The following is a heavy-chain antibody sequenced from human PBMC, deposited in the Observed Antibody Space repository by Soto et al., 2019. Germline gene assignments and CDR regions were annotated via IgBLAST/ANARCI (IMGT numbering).Heavy chain of an antibody. Sequence: ASVKVSCKASGYTFTGYYMHWVRQASGQGLEWMGWINPNSGGTNYAQKFQGRVTMTRDTSISTAYMELSRLRSDDTAVYYCARDPPGSIAAAGTCYYYYGMDVWGQGTTVTVSS. CDR2: INPNSGGT. CDR1: GYTFTGYY. D-gene: IGHD6-13*01. CDR3: ARDPPGSIAAAGTCYYYYGMDV. V-gene: IGHV1-2*02. J-gene: IGHJ6*02.